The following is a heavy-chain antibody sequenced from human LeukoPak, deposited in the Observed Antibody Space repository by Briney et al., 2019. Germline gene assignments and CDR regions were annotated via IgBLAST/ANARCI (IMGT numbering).Heavy chain of an antibody. CDR1: GYTFTRYY. CDR2: INPSGGST. Sequence: GASEKVSCKASGYTFTRYYMHWVRQAPGQGLEWMGIINPSGGSTNYAQKFQGRVTMTRDTSTNTVYMELSSLRSEDTAVYYCARVFGHYQLTNLGYYYGMDVWGQGTTVTVSS. CDR3: ARVFGHYQLTNLGYYYGMDV. J-gene: IGHJ6*02. D-gene: IGHD2-2*01. V-gene: IGHV1-46*01.